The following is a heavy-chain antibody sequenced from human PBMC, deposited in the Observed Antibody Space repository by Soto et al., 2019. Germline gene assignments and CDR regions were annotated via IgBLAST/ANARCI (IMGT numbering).Heavy chain of an antibody. CDR1: GYSFTSYW. J-gene: IGHJ6*02. Sequence: GESLKISCKGSGYSFTSYWISWVRQMPGKGLEWMGRIDPSDSYTNYSPSFQGHVTISAGKSISTAYLQWSSLKASETAMYYCARLGSYYYGMDVWGQGTTVTVS. CDR2: IDPSDSYT. V-gene: IGHV5-10-1*01. D-gene: IGHD7-27*01. CDR3: ARLGSYYYGMDV.